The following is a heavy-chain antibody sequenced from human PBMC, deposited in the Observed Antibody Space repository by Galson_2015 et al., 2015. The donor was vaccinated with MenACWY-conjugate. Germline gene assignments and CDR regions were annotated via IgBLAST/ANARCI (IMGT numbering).Heavy chain of an antibody. D-gene: IGHD4-23*01. CDR1: GGSISSHY. CDR3: ASGGTSPRPFLNSIDP. CDR2: IRDTGSL. J-gene: IGHJ5*02. Sequence: SLTCTVSGGSISSHYWSWFRQPPGKGLEWIAYIRDTGSLKDNPSLKSRVTMSADKSNNRFSLRLISVTAADTAVYYCASGGTSPRPFLNSIDPWGQGILVTVSS. V-gene: IGHV4-59*08.